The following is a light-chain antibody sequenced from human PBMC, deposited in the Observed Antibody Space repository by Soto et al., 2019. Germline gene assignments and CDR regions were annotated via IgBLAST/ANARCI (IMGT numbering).Light chain of an antibody. CDR1: QSISSW. V-gene: IGKV1-5*03. CDR2: KAS. J-gene: IGKJ2*01. CDR3: QQSNSYMYT. Sequence: DIQMTQSPSTLSASVGDRVTITCRASQSISSWLAWYQQKPWKAPKLLIYKASILENGIPSRFSGSGSGTEFTFTISSLQPDDFATYYCQQSNSYMYTFGQGTKMELK.